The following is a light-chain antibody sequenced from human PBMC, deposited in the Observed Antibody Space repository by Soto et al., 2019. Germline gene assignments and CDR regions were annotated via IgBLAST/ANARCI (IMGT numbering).Light chain of an antibody. J-gene: IGKJ5*01. Sequence: EIVMTQSPVTLSVSPGERATLSCRASQSVSSNLAWYQQKPGQAPRLLIYGASTRATGIPARFSGSGSGTEFTLTISSLQSEDFAVYYCQQYNNWPITVGQGTRLEIK. CDR3: QQYNNWPIT. V-gene: IGKV3-15*01. CDR2: GAS. CDR1: QSVSSN.